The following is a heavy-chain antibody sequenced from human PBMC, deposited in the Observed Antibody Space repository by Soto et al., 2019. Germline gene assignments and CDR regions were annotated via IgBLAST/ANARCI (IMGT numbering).Heavy chain of an antibody. V-gene: IGHV4-31*03. CDR1: GVSISSGGYY. Sequence: QVQLQESGPGLVKPSQTLSLTCTVSGVSISSGGYYWSWIRQHPGKGLEWIGYIYYSGSTYYNPSLKRRVTISVDTSQNQFSLKLSSVTAADTAVYYCARGGIAAAAPPDYWGQGTLVTVSS. J-gene: IGHJ4*02. CDR2: IYYSGST. D-gene: IGHD6-13*01. CDR3: ARGGIAAAAPPDY.